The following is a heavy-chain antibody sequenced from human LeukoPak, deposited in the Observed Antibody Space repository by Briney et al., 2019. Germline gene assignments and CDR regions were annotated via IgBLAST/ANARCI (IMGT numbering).Heavy chain of an antibody. J-gene: IGHJ5*02. CDR1: GFTFSDYY. CDR3: ARADYYYDILTGYYSRWFDP. D-gene: IGHD3-9*01. Sequence: PGGSLRLSCAASGFTFSDYYMSWIRQAPGKGLEWVSYISSSGSTIYYADSVKGRFTISRDNAKNSLYLQMNSLRAEDTAVYYCARADYYYDILTGYYSRWFDPWGQGTLVTVSS. CDR2: ISSSGSTI. V-gene: IGHV3-11*01.